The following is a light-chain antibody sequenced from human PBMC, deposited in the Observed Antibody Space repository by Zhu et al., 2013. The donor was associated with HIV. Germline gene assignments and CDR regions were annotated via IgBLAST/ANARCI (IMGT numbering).Light chain of an antibody. CDR1: SSNIGKNY. J-gene: IGLJ2*01. CDR3: SSYGGRNNLV. V-gene: IGLV2-11*02. Sequence: QSVLTQPPSVSAAPGQKVTISCSGSSSNIGKNYVSWYQQVPGTAPKLMIYDVSKRPSGVPDRFSGSKSGNTASLTISGLQPDDDADYYCSSYGGRNNLVFGAGTKLTVL. CDR2: DVS.